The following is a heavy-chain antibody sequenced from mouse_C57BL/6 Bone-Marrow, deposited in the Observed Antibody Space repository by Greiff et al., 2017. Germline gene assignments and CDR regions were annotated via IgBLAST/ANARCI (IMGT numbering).Heavy chain of an antibody. CDR3: TRALGRYFFDY. J-gene: IGHJ2*01. Sequence: QVQLKESGPELVKPGASVKISCKASGYTFTDYYINWVKQRPGQGLEWIGWIFPGSGSTYYNEKFKGKATLTVDKSSSTAYMLLSSHTSEDSAVYFCTRALGRYFFDYWGQGTTLTVSS. CDR1: GYTFTDYY. D-gene: IGHD4-1*01. CDR2: IFPGSGST. V-gene: IGHV1-75*01.